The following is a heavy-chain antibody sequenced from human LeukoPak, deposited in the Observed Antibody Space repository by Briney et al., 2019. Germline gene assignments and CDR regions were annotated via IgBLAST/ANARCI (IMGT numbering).Heavy chain of an antibody. CDR2: ISTSSSYI. Sequence: GGSLRLSCAASGFTVSSYTMHWVRQAPGKGLEWVAFISTSSSYIYYADSVKGRFTISRDNAKKSLYLQMNSLRAEDTAVYYCARGGSGWYEGDYWGQGTLVTVSS. V-gene: IGHV3-21*01. J-gene: IGHJ4*02. CDR1: GFTVSSYT. CDR3: ARGGSGWYEGDY. D-gene: IGHD6-19*01.